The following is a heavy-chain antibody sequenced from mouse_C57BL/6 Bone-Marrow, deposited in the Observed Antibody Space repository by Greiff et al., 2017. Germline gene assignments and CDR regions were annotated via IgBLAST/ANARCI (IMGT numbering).Heavy chain of an antibody. V-gene: IGHV1-53*01. CDR3: ARSIYACYYSYY. Sequence: QVQLQQPGTELVKPGASVKLSCKASGYTFTSYWMHWVKQRPGQGLEWIGNINPSNGGTNYNEKFKSKDTLTIDKSSSAAYMQLRILTSEYSAVYYCARSIYACYYSYYWGQGTTLTVSS. CDR1: GYTFTSYW. J-gene: IGHJ2*01. D-gene: IGHD2-3*01. CDR2: INPSNGGT.